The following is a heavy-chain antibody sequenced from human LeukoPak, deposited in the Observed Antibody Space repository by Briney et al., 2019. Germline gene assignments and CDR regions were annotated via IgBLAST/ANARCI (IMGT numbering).Heavy chain of an antibody. Sequence: PGGSLRLSCAASELPFSSYVMHWVRQVPGKGLVWVSRISHDGRSRTYADSVKGRFTISRDNAENTLYLQMNSLRVEDTAVYFCARDRDYIFFDYWGQGALVTVSS. D-gene: IGHD4-11*01. CDR1: ELPFSSYV. CDR2: ISHDGRSR. J-gene: IGHJ4*02. V-gene: IGHV3-74*01. CDR3: ARDRDYIFFDY.